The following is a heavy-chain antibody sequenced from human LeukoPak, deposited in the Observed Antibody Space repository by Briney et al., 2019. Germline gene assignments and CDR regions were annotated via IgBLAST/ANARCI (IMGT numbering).Heavy chain of an antibody. CDR1: GFTFRSYE. Sequence: GGSLRLSCAASGFTFRSYEMNWVRQAPGKGLEWVSYISSSGSTIYYADSVKGRFTISRDNSKNTLYLQMNSLRAEDTAVYYCAKDVGIAAAGSYFDYWGQGTLVTVSS. J-gene: IGHJ4*02. D-gene: IGHD6-13*01. CDR3: AKDVGIAAAGSYFDY. V-gene: IGHV3-48*03. CDR2: ISSSGSTI.